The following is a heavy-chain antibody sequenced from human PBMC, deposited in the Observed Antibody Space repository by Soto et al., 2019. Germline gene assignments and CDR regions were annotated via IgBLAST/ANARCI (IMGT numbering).Heavy chain of an antibody. CDR2: IYPGDSDT. CDR3: ARHSNSWYSIYYGMDV. D-gene: IGHD6-13*01. CDR1: GYRFTSYW. V-gene: IGHV5-51*01. Sequence: PGAPLNLSRRGSGYRFTSYWIGWVRQMLGKGLEWMGIIYPGDSDTRYSPSFQGQVTISADKSISTAYLQWSSLKASDTAMYYCARHSNSWYSIYYGMDVWGQGTTVTVSS. J-gene: IGHJ6*02.